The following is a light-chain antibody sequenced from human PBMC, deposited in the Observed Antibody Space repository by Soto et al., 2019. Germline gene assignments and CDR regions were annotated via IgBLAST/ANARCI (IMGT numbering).Light chain of an antibody. Sequence: SSELTQPLSVSVALGQTARITCGGNNIGYKNVHWYQQKPGQAPVLVIYRDSNRPSGIPERFSGSNSGNTATLTISRAQAGDEADYYCQVWDSGTVVFGGGTKLTVL. CDR3: QVWDSGTVV. CDR2: RDS. CDR1: NIGYKN. J-gene: IGLJ2*01. V-gene: IGLV3-9*01.